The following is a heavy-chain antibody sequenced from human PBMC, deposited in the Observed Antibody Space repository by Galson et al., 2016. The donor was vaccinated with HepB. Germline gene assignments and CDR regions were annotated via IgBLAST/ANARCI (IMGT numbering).Heavy chain of an antibody. CDR2: INQDGSEK. CDR1: GFTFNSYW. Sequence: SLRLSCAVSGFTFNSYWMSWVRQAPGKGLEWVANINQDGSEKYYVDFVKGRFTISRDKAKDSLYLQMNSLRAEDTAVYYCAREQVPPAWESYYYSYYYGLDVWSQGTTVTVSS. J-gene: IGHJ6*02. CDR3: AREQVPPAWESYYYSYYYGLDV. V-gene: IGHV3-7*03. D-gene: IGHD2-2*01.